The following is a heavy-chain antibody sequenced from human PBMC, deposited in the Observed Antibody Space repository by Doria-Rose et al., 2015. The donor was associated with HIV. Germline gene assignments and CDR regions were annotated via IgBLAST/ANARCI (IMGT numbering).Heavy chain of an antibody. Sequence: QESGPVLVKPTETLTLTCTVSGVSLSSPGMGVSWIRQPPGKALEWLANIFSDDERSYKTSLKSRFTISRGTSKRQVVLTMTDMDPVDTATYYCARIKSSRWYHKYYFDFWGQGTLVIVSA. D-gene: IGHD6-13*01. CDR2: IFSDDER. J-gene: IGHJ4*02. V-gene: IGHV2-26*01. CDR1: GVSLSSPGMG. CDR3: ARIKSSRWYHKYYFDF.